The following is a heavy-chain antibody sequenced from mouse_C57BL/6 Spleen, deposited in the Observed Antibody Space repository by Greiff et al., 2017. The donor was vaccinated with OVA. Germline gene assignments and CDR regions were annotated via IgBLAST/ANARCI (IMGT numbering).Heavy chain of an antibody. CDR3: GRWAYYGSSDYAMDD. D-gene: IGHD1-1*01. J-gene: IGHJ4*01. CDR1: GYTFTSYT. V-gene: IGHV1-4*01. CDR2: INPSSGYT. Sequence: QVQLKQSGAELARPGASVKMSCKASGYTFTSYTMHWVKQRPGQGLEWIGYINPSSGYTKYNQKFKDKATLTADKSSSTAYMQLSSLTSEDSAVYYCGRWAYYGSSDYAMDDWGQGTSVTVSS.